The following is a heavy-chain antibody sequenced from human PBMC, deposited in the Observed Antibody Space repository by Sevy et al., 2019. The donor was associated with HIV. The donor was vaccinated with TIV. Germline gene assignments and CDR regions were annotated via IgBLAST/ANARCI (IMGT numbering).Heavy chain of an antibody. V-gene: IGHV3-15*01. J-gene: IGHJ4*02. Sequence: GGSLRLSCAVSGFTLSSYSMNWVRQAPGKGLEWVGRIKSKTDGGTTDYAAPVKGRFTISRDDSKNTLYLQMNSLKNEDTAVYYCSTEDPLRIRYYYDSSHYYPPFDYWGQGTLVTVSS. D-gene: IGHD3-22*01. CDR2: IKSKTDGGTT. CDR3: STEDPLRIRYYYDSSHYYPPFDY. CDR1: GFTLSSYS.